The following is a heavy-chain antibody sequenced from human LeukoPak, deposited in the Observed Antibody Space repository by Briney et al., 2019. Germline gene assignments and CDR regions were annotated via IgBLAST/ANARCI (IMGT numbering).Heavy chain of an antibody. J-gene: IGHJ5*02. CDR1: GYTFIDSY. CDR3: ARESAGSFDP. V-gene: IGHV1-18*04. CDR2: ISAYNGTT. Sequence: ASVKVSFKTSGYTFIDSYIHWVRQAPGQGLEGMGWISAYNGTTNYAQKLQGRVTMTTDTSTSTAYRELRSLRSDDTAVSSCARESAGSFDPWGQGPLVTVSS. D-gene: IGHD3-10*01.